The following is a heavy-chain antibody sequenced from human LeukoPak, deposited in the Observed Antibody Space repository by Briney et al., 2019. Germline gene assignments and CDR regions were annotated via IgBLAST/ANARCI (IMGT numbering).Heavy chain of an antibody. V-gene: IGHV4-39*07. CDR1: GGSISSSSYY. CDR2: IYYSGST. CDR3: ARDRSGFDY. Sequence: SETLSLTCTVSGGSISSSSYYWGWIRQPPGKGLEWIGSIYYSGSTYYNPSLKSRVTISVDTSKNQFSLKLSSVTAADTAVYYCARDRSGFDYWGQGTLVTVSS. J-gene: IGHJ4*02. D-gene: IGHD3-10*01.